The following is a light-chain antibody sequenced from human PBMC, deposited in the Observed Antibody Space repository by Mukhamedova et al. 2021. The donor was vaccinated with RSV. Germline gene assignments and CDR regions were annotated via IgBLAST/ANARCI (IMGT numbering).Light chain of an antibody. CDR2: SAS. J-gene: IGKJ1*01. V-gene: IGKV1-NL1*01. CDR3: LQYYIIPWT. Sequence: WYQRRVHGKAPKLLLYSASRLQTGVPSRFSGRRSGTDYTLTISRLQPEEFASYYCLQYYIIPWTFGQGTKVEI.